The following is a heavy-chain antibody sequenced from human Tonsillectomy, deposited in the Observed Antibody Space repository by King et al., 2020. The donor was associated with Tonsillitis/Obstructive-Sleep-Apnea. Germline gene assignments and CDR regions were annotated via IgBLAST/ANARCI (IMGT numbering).Heavy chain of an antibody. V-gene: IGHV3-9*01. J-gene: IGHJ6*03. CDR1: GFTFDDYA. CDR2: ISWNSGSI. D-gene: IGHD3-3*01. CDR3: AKASGDFWSYENSYYMDV. Sequence: QLVQSGGGLVQPGRSLRLSCAASGFTFDDYAMHWVRQAPGKGLEWVSGISWNSGSIGYADSVKGRFTISRDNAKNSLYLQMNSLRAEDTALYYCAKASGDFWSYENSYYMDVWGKGTTVTVSS.